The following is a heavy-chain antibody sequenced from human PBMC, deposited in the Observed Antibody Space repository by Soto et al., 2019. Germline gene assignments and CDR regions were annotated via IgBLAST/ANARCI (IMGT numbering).Heavy chain of an antibody. D-gene: IGHD3-9*01. J-gene: IGHJ4*02. CDR2: IYYSGST. Sequence: PSETLSLTCTVSGRSISSYYLSWIRQPPGKGLEWIGYIYYSGSTNYNPSLKSRVAISVDTSKNQFSLKLNSVTAADTALYYCARSPAIYFDYRAQGVMVTVSS. V-gene: IGHV4-59*01. CDR3: ARSPAIYFDY. CDR1: GRSISSYY.